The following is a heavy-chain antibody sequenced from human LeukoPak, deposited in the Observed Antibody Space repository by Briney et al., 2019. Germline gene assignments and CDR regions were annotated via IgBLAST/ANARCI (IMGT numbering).Heavy chain of an antibody. Sequence: PGGSLRLSCAASGFTLRSYDMSWVRQAPGRGRGWVAATSGSGGNTYYADSVKGRFTISRDNPKNTLYLQMNSLRAEDTAVYYCAKEYSGYDFDYWGQGTLVTVSS. J-gene: IGHJ4*02. CDR2: TSGSGGNT. D-gene: IGHD5-12*01. CDR1: GFTLRSYD. CDR3: AKEYSGYDFDY. V-gene: IGHV3-23*01.